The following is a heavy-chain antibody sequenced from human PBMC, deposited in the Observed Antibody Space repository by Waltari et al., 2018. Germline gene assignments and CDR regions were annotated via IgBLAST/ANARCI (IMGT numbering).Heavy chain of an antibody. CDR2: INHSGST. CDR1: GGSISSGGYS. V-gene: IGHV4-30-2*01. D-gene: IGHD6-6*01. J-gene: IGHJ4*02. CDR3: AREVGSILGSSPGYYFDY. Sequence: QLQLQESGSGLVKPSQTLSLTCAVYGGSISSGGYSWSWIRQPPGKGMEWSGYINHSGSTYYTPSLKSRVTISVDRSKNQFSLKLSSVTAADTAVYYCAREVGSILGSSPGYYFDYWGQGTLVTVSS.